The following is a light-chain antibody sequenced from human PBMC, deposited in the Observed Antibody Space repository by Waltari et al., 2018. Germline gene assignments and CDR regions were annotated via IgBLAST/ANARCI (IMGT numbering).Light chain of an antibody. V-gene: IGKV1-27*01. CDR3: QKYNSEPRT. J-gene: IGKJ5*01. CDR1: QGISNY. Sequence: DIQMTQSPSSLSASVGDRVTITCRASQGISNYLAWWQQKPGKAPNLLFYAASTLQAGGPSRFSGSGSGTDFTLTINSLQPEDVATYYCQKYNSEPRTFGQGTRLEIK. CDR2: AAS.